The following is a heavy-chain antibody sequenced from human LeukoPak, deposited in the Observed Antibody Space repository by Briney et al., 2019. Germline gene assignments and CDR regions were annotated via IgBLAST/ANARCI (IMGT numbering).Heavy chain of an antibody. CDR3: AKDYAVGSIDY. V-gene: IGHV3-23*01. J-gene: IGHJ4*02. CDR2: ISSSGEST. D-gene: IGHD3-16*01. Sequence: GGTLRLSCAASGFTFSGFAMSWIRQAPGKGLEWVSSISSSGESTFYADSVRGRFTISRDNSKNTVSLQMESLRAEDTALYYCAKDYAVGSIDYWGQGTLVTVSS. CDR1: GFTFSGFA.